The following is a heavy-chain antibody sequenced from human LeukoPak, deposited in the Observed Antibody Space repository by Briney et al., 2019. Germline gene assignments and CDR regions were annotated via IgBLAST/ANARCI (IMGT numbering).Heavy chain of an antibody. CDR1: RYTFTSYD. V-gene: IGHV1-8*01. Sequence: GASVKVSCKASRYTFTSYDINWEREAAGQGLEWMGWMNPNTGRTGFAQKFQGRLTMTRDTSISTAYMELSSLRSEETAVYYCARLSQTPDYYSNGGYYYLGYWGQGTPVTVSS. CDR3: ARLSQTPDYYSNGGYYYLGY. CDR2: MNPNTGRT. D-gene: IGHD3-22*01. J-gene: IGHJ4*02.